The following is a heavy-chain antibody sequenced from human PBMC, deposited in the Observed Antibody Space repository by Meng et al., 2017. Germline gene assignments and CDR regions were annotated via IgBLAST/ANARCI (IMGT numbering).Heavy chain of an antibody. J-gene: IGHJ4*02. D-gene: IGHD6-6*01. CDR2: INHSGST. Sequence: QGQLPEWGAGMFKPSANLSRTCAVYGGSFSGYYWSWIRQHPGKGMEWIGEINHSGSTNYNPSLKSRVTIPVDTSKNQFSLKLSSVSAADTAVYYCARRGIAARPFYYWGQGTLVTGSS. CDR3: ARRGIAARPFYY. V-gene: IGHV4-34*01. CDR1: GGSFSGYY.